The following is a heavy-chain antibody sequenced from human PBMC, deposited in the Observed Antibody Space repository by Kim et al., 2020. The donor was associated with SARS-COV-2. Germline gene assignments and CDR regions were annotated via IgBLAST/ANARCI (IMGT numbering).Heavy chain of an antibody. CDR3: AREQDTMISTHFDY. D-gene: IGHD3-22*01. CDR2: ISSSSSYI. CDR1: GFTLSSYS. J-gene: IGHJ4*02. V-gene: IGHV3-21*01. Sequence: GGSLRLSCAASGFTLSSYSMNWVRQAPGKGLEWVSSISSSSSYIYYADSVKGRFTISRDNAKNSLYLQMNSLRAEDTAVYYCAREQDTMISTHFDYWGQGTLVTVSS.